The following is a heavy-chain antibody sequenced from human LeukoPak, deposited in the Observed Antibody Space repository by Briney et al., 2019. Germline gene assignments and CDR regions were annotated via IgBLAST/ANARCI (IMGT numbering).Heavy chain of an antibody. CDR1: EYTFTGYY. V-gene: IGHV1-2*02. CDR2: INPNSGGT. CDR3: ARDLVVVPAAIHWFDP. Sequence: ASVKVSCKASEYTFTGYYMHWVRQAPGQGLEWMGWINPNSGGTNYAQKFQGRVTMTRDTSISTAYMELSRLRSDGTAVYYCARDLVVVPAAIHWFDPWGQGTLVTVSS. D-gene: IGHD2-2*01. J-gene: IGHJ5*02.